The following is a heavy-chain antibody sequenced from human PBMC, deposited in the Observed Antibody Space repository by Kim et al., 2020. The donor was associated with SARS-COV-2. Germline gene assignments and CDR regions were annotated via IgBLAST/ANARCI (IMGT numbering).Heavy chain of an antibody. CDR3: AKVRDYADY. CDR2: SSN. J-gene: IGHJ4*02. V-gene: IGHV3-23*03. Sequence: SSNYKANSVKGRFTISRDNSKNTRYLQMNSLRAEDTAVYYCAKVRDYADYWGQGTLVTVSS. D-gene: IGHD3-16*01.